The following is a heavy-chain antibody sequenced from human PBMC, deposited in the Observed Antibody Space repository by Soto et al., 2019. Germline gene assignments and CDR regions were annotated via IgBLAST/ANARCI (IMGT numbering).Heavy chain of an antibody. CDR3: ATGSGWYSPDY. D-gene: IGHD6-19*01. CDR2: IDNDGSSR. V-gene: IGHV3-74*01. CDR1: GFTFSSSW. J-gene: IGHJ4*02. Sequence: EVQLVESGGGLVQPGGSLRLSCAASGFTFSSSWMHWVRQGPGKGLVWVSRIDNDGSSRDYADSVKGRFTISRDNAKNTLYLEMSSLRAEDTAVYYCATGSGWYSPDYWGQGTLVTVSS.